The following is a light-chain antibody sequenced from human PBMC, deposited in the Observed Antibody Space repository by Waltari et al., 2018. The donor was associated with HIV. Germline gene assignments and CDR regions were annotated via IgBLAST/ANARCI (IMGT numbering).Light chain of an antibody. V-gene: IGLV1-44*01. J-gene: IGLJ2*01. Sequence: QSVLTQAPSASGTPGQRVTLSCSGGNSNIGNNIVNWYQHLPGTAPNLLIQNNDQRPSGVPDRFSGSKSGTSASLAISGLQSEDEADYYCAAFDDELDGVLFGGGTKLTVL. CDR1: NSNIGNNI. CDR3: AAFDDELDGVL. CDR2: NND.